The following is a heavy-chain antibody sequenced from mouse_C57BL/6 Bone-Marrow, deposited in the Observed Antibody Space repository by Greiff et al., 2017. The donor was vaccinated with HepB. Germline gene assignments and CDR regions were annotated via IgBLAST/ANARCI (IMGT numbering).Heavy chain of an antibody. CDR1: GYTFTSYW. J-gene: IGHJ4*01. Sequence: QVQLQQSGAELVRPGTSVKLSCKASGYTFTSYWMHWVKQRPGQGLEWIGVIDPSDSYTNYNQKFKGKATLTVDTSSSTAYMQLSSLTSEDSAVYYCARAHYGSPHYYAMYYWGQGTSVTVSS. CDR3: ARAHYGSPHYYAMYY. V-gene: IGHV1-59*01. D-gene: IGHD1-1*01. CDR2: IDPSDSYT.